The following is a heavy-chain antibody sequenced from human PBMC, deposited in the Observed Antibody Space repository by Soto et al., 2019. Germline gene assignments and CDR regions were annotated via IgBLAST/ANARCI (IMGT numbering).Heavy chain of an antibody. CDR2: ISSSSSYI. V-gene: IGHV3-21*01. Sequence: GGSLRLSCAASGFTFSSYSMNWVRQAPGKGLEWVSSISSSSSYIYYADSVKGRFTISRDNAKNSLYLQMNSLRAEDTAVYYCARESNWNYHYYYGMDVWGQGTTVTVSS. J-gene: IGHJ6*02. CDR1: GFTFSSYS. D-gene: IGHD1-20*01. CDR3: ARESNWNYHYYYGMDV.